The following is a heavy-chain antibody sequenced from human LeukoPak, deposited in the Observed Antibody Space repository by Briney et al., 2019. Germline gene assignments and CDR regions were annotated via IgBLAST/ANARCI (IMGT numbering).Heavy chain of an antibody. CDR2: IFYSGST. J-gene: IGHJ3*02. V-gene: IGHV4-59*01. Sequence: SETLSLTCTVSGGSISSYYWSWIRQPPGKGLEWIGYIFYSGSTNYNPSLKSRVTISVDTSKNQFSLKLSSVTAADTAVYYCARDDYDSRRAFDIWGQGTMVTVSS. CDR1: GGSISSYY. CDR3: ARDDYDSRRAFDI. D-gene: IGHD3-22*01.